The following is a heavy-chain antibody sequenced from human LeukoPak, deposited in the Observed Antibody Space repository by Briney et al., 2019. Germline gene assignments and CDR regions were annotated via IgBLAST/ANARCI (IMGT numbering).Heavy chain of an antibody. CDR3: ARDRGGVAPFDY. D-gene: IGHD3-16*01. J-gene: IGHJ4*02. V-gene: IGHV1-46*01. CDR2: INPSGGST. CDR1: GYTFTSYY. Sequence: AASVKVSWKASGYTFTSYYMHWVRQAPGQGLEWMGIINPSGGSTSYAQKFQGRVTMTRDTSTSTVYMELSSLRSEDTAVYYCARDRGGVAPFDYWGQGTLVTVSS.